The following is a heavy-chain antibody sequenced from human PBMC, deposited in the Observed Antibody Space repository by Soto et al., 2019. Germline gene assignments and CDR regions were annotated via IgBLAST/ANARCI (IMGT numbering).Heavy chain of an antibody. V-gene: IGHV4-59*01. CDR1: GGSISSYY. CDR3: ARSPRRDWYVDY. Sequence: PSETLSLTCTVSGGSISSYYWSWIRQPPGKGLEWIGYIYYSGSTNYNPSLKSRVTISVDTSKNQFSLKLSSVTAADTAVYYCARSPRRDWYVDYWGQGTLVTV. D-gene: IGHD3-9*01. J-gene: IGHJ4*02. CDR2: IYYSGST.